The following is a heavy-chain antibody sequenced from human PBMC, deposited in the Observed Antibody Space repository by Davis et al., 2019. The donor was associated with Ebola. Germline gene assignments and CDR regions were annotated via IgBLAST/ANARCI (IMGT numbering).Heavy chain of an antibody. CDR2: IYSGGST. CDR1: GFTVSSNY. D-gene: IGHD4-17*01. Sequence: GESLKISCAASGFTVSSNYMSWVRQAPGKGLEWVSVIYSGGSTYYADSVKGRFTISRDNAKNSLYLQMNSLRAEDTAVYYCASLSAVTTPFDYWGQGTLVTVSS. CDR3: ASLSAVTTPFDY. V-gene: IGHV3-53*01. J-gene: IGHJ4*02.